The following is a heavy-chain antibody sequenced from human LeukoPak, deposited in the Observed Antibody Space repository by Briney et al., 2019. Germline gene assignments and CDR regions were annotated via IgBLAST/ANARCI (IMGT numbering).Heavy chain of an antibody. CDR1: GFTFSDFH. CDR3: ARPTSAYSYSAFDI. D-gene: IGHD3-22*01. CDR2: ITYTTNTI. V-gene: IGHV3-48*01. J-gene: IGHJ3*02. Sequence: PGGSLRLSCTASGFTFSDFHMNWVRQAPGKGLAWVSSITYTTNTIFYVDSVRGRFTISRDNAKNSLYLQMNSLRAEDTAVYYCARPTSAYSYSAFDIWGQGTMVTVSS.